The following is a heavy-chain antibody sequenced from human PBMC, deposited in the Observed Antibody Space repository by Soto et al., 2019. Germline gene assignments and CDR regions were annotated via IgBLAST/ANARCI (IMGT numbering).Heavy chain of an antibody. CDR3: ARGAGGDYVDY. Sequence: SETLSLTCTVSGGSISSGDYYWSWIRQPPGKGLEWIGYIYYSGSTYYNPSLKSRVTISVDTSKNQFSLKLSSVTTADTAVYYCARGAGGDYVDYWGQGTLVTVSS. D-gene: IGHD4-17*01. V-gene: IGHV4-30-4*01. CDR1: GGSISSGDYY. J-gene: IGHJ4*02. CDR2: IYYSGST.